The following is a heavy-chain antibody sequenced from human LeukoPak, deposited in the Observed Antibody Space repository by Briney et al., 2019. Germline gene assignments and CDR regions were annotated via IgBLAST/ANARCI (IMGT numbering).Heavy chain of an antibody. V-gene: IGHV1-2*02. D-gene: IGHD3-16*01. Sequence: PGASVKVSCKASGYTFTGYYMHWVRQAPGQGLEWMGWINPNSGDTKYAQKFQGRVTMTRDTSISTAYMELSRLRSDDTAVYYCATQRGSYPWGTDFDYCGQGTLVTVSS. CDR2: INPNSGDT. CDR3: ATQRGSYPWGTDFDY. CDR1: GYTFTGYY. J-gene: IGHJ4*02.